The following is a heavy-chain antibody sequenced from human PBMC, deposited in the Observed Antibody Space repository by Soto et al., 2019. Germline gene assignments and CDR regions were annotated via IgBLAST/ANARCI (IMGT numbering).Heavy chain of an antibody. CDR2: ISAYDGKT. Sequence: ASVKVSCKTSGYTFNTYGINWVRQAPGQGLELMGWISAYDGKTTYAEKFQGRVTLTTDTSTSTAYMDLRSLRSDDTAIYYFARDPHEFWTSYWFDPWGQGTPVTVSS. D-gene: IGHD3-3*01. CDR3: ARDPHEFWTSYWFDP. J-gene: IGHJ5*02. V-gene: IGHV1-18*01. CDR1: GYTFNTYG.